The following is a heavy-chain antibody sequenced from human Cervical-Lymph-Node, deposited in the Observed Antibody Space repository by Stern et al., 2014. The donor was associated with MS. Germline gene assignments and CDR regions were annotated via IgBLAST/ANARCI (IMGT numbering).Heavy chain of an antibody. V-gene: IGHV4-31*03. Sequence: VQLVESGPGLVKPSQTLSLTCTVSGGSISNGDSYWNWLRQHPGKGLEWIGYIYYSGSTYYNPSLRSRVTISVDTSKNQFSLKLSSVTAADTALYYCARGGAVAGSYYYFDYWGQGTLVTVSS. J-gene: IGHJ4*02. CDR3: ARGGAVAGSYYYFDY. CDR1: GGSISNGDSY. CDR2: IYYSGST. D-gene: IGHD6-19*01.